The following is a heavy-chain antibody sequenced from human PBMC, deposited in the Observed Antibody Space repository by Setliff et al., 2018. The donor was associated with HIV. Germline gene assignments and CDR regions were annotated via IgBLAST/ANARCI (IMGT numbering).Heavy chain of an antibody. J-gene: IGHJ5*01. V-gene: IGHV4-31*02. CDR2: IHYTGSN. CDR1: GGSITSGGHY. D-gene: IGHD5-12*01. CDR3: ARGGNSRAAWFDS. Sequence: LSLTCSVSGGSITSGGHYWSWIRHLPGRGLEWIGYIHYTGSNFYNPSLTDRLTLSVDTSDNQFSLKLTSVTASDTAVYYCARGGNSRAAWFDSWGQGTLVTVSS.